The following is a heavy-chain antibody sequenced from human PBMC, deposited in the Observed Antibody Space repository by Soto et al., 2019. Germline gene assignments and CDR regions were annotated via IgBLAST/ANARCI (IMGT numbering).Heavy chain of an antibody. D-gene: IGHD2-15*01. Sequence: DVQLVESGGGLVQPGESVKLSCEVSGFIFRLYSMSWVRQAPGKGLEWVAKITQEGGDVHYLDSVKGRFIISRDNAKNSLYLQMNILRGDDTAVYYCVRDQLLPPAYDFFYGSDVWGQGATVTVSS. CDR2: ITQEGGDV. CDR1: GFIFRLYS. J-gene: IGHJ6*02. V-gene: IGHV3-7*01. CDR3: VRDQLLPPAYDFFYGSDV.